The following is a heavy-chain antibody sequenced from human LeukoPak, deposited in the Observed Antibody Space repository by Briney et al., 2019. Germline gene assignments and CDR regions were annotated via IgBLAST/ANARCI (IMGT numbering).Heavy chain of an antibody. Sequence: GGSLRLSCAASGFTFSTYGMNWVRQAPGKGLEWVSAISGSGGSTYYADSVKGRFTISRDNSKNTLYLQMNSLRAEDTAVYYCAKDHEQWLVRTEYMDVWGKGTTVTVSS. CDR1: GFTFSTYG. V-gene: IGHV3-23*01. J-gene: IGHJ6*03. D-gene: IGHD6-19*01. CDR2: ISGSGGST. CDR3: AKDHEQWLVRTEYMDV.